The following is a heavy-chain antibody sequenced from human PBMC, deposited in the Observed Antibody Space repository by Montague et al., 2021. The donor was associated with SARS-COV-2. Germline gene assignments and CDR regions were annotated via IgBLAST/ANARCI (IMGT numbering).Heavy chain of an antibody. Sequence: SETLSLTCTVSGGSISRSTSSWAWIRQPPGKGLEWIGSISYTGSTYYNPSLKSRVTISVDTSRNQFSLRLSSVPAADTSAYYCARLPLVSSWSRAAGYYYYGLDVGAQGTTVTVPS. CDR1: GGSISRSTSS. D-gene: IGHD6-13*01. J-gene: IGHJ6*02. CDR2: ISYTGST. CDR3: ARLPLVSSWSRAAGYYYYGLDV. V-gene: IGHV4-39*01.